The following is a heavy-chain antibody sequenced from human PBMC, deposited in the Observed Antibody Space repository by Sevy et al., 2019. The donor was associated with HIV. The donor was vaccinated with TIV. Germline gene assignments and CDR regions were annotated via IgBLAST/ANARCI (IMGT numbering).Heavy chain of an antibody. CDR2: ISTSGGST. Sequence: GGSLRLSCAASRFTFSSYAMSWVRQAPGKGLEWVSAISTSGGSTFYADSVRGRFTISRDNSKNTLYLQMNSLRAEDTAVYYCAKVDSSGYYSVSGFDYWGQGTLVTVSS. V-gene: IGHV3-23*01. CDR1: RFTFSSYA. D-gene: IGHD3-22*01. CDR3: AKVDSSGYYSVSGFDY. J-gene: IGHJ4*02.